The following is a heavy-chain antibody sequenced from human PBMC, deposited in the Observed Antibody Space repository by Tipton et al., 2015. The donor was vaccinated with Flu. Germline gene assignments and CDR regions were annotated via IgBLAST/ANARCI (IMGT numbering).Heavy chain of an antibody. CDR2: ISSSSNYI. D-gene: IGHD6-19*01. Sequence: SLRLSCAASGFTFSSYSMNWVRQAPGKGLEWVSSISSSSNYIYYTDSVKGRFTISRDNAQNSLYLQMNSLRAEDTAVYYCARVSRPDSSGWYTECFQHWGQGSLVTVS. CDR1: GFTFSSYS. CDR3: ARVSRPDSSGWYTECFQH. V-gene: IGHV3-21*01. J-gene: IGHJ1*01.